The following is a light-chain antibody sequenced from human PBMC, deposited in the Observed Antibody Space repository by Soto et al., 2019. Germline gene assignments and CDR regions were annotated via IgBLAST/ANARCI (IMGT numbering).Light chain of an antibody. J-gene: IGKJ1*01. CDR2: GAS. V-gene: IGKV3-15*01. Sequence: ITLTQSPATLSVSPGEKATLSCRASQSVGTNLAWYQQKPGQAPRLLIYGASTRANGIPTTFSGSGSGTEFTLTISSLRSEDSAIYYCQQYFEWPPMTFGQGTKVDIK. CDR3: QQYFEWPPMT. CDR1: QSVGTN.